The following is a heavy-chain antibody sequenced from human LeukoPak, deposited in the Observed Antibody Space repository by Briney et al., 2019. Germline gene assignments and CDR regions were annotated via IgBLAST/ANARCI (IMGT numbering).Heavy chain of an antibody. CDR2: INHSGST. CDR3: ADLQRYYYDSSGYSTVNAFDI. CDR1: GGSFSGYY. J-gene: IGHJ3*02. Sequence: PSETLSLTCAVYGGSFSGYYWSWIRQPPGKGLEWIGEINHSGSTNYNPSLKSRVTISVDTSKNQFSLKLSSVTAADTAVYYCADLQRYYYDSSGYSTVNAFDIWGQGTMVTVSS. D-gene: IGHD3-22*01. V-gene: IGHV4-34*01.